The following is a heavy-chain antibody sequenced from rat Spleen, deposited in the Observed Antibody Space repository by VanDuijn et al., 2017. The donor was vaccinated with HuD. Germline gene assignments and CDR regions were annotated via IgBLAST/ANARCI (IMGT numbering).Heavy chain of an antibody. CDR3: ARWDY. CDR2: LWSGGSR. Sequence: QVHLKESGPGLMQPSETLSLTCTVSGFSLTSNGVGWVRQPLGKGLEWIGVLWSGGSRDYNSALKSRLSITRDTSKSQVLLKMNSLKTEDTAMYFCARWDYWGQGVMVTVSS. J-gene: IGHJ2*01. V-gene: IGHV2-16*01. CDR1: GFSLTSNG.